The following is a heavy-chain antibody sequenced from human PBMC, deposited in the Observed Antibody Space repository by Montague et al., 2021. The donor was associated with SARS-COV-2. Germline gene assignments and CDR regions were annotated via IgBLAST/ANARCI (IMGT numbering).Heavy chain of an antibody. D-gene: IGHD2-15*01. V-gene: IGHV4-39*01. CDR3: TGQRWRGRFGP. CDR1: GGSVYSNADHLNSDY. Sequence: SETLSLTCAVSGGSVYSNADHLNSDYWAWVRQSPGRGLEWIGSVHWRGXXWQNPSFRGRLTMSVDTSKNSVSLRLTSVTAADTAMYYCTGQRWRGRFGPWGLGTLVIVSS. CDR2: VHWRGXX. J-gene: IGHJ5*02.